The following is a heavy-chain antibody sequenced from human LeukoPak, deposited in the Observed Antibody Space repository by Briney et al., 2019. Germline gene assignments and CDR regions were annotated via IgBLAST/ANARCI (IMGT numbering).Heavy chain of an antibody. CDR1: GFTFSSYG. CDR3: ASENDIDNDYXDSXLDY. V-gene: IGHV3-33*08. J-gene: IGHJ4*02. D-gene: IGHD4-17*01. Sequence: GGSLRLSCAASGFTFSSYGMHWVRQAPGKGLEWVAVIXYDGSNKYYADSVKGRFTISRDNSKNTLYLQMNSLRAEDTAVYYXASENDIDNDYXDSXLDYWGQGTLVTVSS. CDR2: IXYDGSNK.